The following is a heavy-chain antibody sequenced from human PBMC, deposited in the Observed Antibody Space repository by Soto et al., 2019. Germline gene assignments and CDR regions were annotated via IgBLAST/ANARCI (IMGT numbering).Heavy chain of an antibody. CDR1: GYTFTSYD. Sequence: ASVKVSCKASGYTFTSYDINWLRQATGQGLEWMGWMNPNSGNTGYAQKFQGRVTMTRNTSISTAYMELSSLRSEDTAVYYCARELLRDFDGLPHDAFDIWGQGTMVTVSS. CDR3: ARELLRDFDGLPHDAFDI. J-gene: IGHJ3*02. V-gene: IGHV1-8*01. CDR2: MNPNSGNT. D-gene: IGHD3-9*01.